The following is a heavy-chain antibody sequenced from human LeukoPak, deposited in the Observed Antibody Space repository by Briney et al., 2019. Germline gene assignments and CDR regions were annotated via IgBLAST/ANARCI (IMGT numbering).Heavy chain of an antibody. CDR3: ARAAGTTVRNYYYYYMDV. CDR2: IYHSGST. CDR1: GGSFSGYY. J-gene: IGHJ6*03. V-gene: IGHV4-34*01. Sequence: SETLSLTCAVYGGSFSGYYWSWIRQPPGKGLEWIGEIYHSGSTNYNPSLKSRVTISVDKSKNQFSLKLSSVTAADTAVYYCARAAGTTVRNYYYYYMDVWGKGTTVTVSS. D-gene: IGHD4-17*01.